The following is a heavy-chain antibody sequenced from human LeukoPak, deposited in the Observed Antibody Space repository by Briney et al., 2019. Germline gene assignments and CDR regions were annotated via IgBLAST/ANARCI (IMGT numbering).Heavy chain of an antibody. CDR2: ISSSGSTI. D-gene: IGHD6-13*01. Sequence: GGSLRLSCAASGFTFSDYYMSWIRQAPGKGLEWVSYISSSGSTIYYADSVKGRFTISRDNAKNSLYLQMNSLRAEDTAVYYCASDRDSSSWYGFDAFDIWGQGTMVTVSS. V-gene: IGHV3-11*01. CDR3: ASDRDSSSWYGFDAFDI. J-gene: IGHJ3*02. CDR1: GFTFSDYY.